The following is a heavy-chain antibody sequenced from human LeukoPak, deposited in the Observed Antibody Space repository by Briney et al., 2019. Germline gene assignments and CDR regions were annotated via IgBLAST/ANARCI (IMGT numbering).Heavy chain of an antibody. Sequence: PGGSLRLSCAASGFSFSYYTVNWVRQAPGKGLEWVSSISSTGTFIYYADSVKGRFTISRDNAKSSLFLQMNSLRAEDTAVYYCARGYCSSGTCYFDYWGQGTLVTVSS. V-gene: IGHV3-21*01. D-gene: IGHD2-15*01. CDR1: GFSFSYYT. CDR2: ISSTGTFI. J-gene: IGHJ4*02. CDR3: ARGYCSSGTCYFDY.